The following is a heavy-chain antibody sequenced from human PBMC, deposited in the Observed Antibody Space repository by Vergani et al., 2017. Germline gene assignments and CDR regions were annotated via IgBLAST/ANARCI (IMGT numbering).Heavy chain of an antibody. CDR2: ISAYNGNT. CDR3: ARVGSYDILTGYPADDAFDI. CDR1: GYTFTSYG. J-gene: IGHJ3*02. V-gene: IGHV1-18*01. Sequence: QVQLVQSGAEVKKPGASVKVSCKASGYTFTSYGISWVRQAPGQGLEWMGWISAYNGNTNYAQKLQGRVTMTTDTSTSTAYMEPRSLRSDDTAVYYCARVGSYDILTGYPADDAFDIWGQGTMVTVSS. D-gene: IGHD3-9*01.